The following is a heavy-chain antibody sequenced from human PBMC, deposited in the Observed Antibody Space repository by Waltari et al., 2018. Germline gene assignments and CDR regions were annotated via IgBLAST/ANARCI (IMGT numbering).Heavy chain of an antibody. Sequence: QVQLVQSGAEVKKPGASVKVSCKASGYTFTGYYMHWVRQAPGQGLEWMGRINPNRGGTNYAQKFQGRVTMTRDTSISTAYMELSRLRSDDTAVYYCARGGSSTGKSDYWGQGTLVTVSS. CDR2: INPNRGGT. CDR1: GYTFTGYY. D-gene: IGHD6-6*01. CDR3: ARGGSSTGKSDY. J-gene: IGHJ4*02. V-gene: IGHV1-2*06.